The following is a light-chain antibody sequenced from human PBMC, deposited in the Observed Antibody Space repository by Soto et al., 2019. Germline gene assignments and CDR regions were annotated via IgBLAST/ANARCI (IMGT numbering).Light chain of an antibody. V-gene: IGKV3-20*01. CDR2: GAS. Sequence: EIVLTQSPGTLSLFPGERATLSCRASQSLITRYLAWYQQKPGQAPRLLIYGASSRATGIPDRFSGSGCGTDFTLTISRLETEDFAVYSCQQYGTSPTFGQGTRLEIK. CDR3: QQYGTSPT. J-gene: IGKJ5*01. CDR1: QSLITRY.